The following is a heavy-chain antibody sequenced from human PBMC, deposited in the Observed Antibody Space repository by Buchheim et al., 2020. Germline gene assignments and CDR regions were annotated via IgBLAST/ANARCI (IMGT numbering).Heavy chain of an antibody. Sequence: QVQLQESGPGMVTPSETLSLTCTVSGDSMSSDYWSWIRQPPGKGLEWIGNVFRSGSTTYNPSLKSLVTISIDTSKSQFSLKVSSVTAADTAVYYCARGMLTRYYFDNWGQGTL. V-gene: IGHV4-59*01. D-gene: IGHD3-10*01. CDR3: ARGMLTRYYFDN. CDR1: GDSMSSDY. CDR2: VFRSGST. J-gene: IGHJ4*02.